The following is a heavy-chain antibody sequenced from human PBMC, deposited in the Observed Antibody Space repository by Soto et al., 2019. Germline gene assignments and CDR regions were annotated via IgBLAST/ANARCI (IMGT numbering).Heavy chain of an antibody. D-gene: IGHD2-15*01. CDR1: GGSISSYY. J-gene: IGHJ4*02. CDR3: ARGDISFFDH. CDR2: ISYSGST. V-gene: IGHV4-59*01. Sequence: SETLSLTCTVSGGSISSYYWSWIRQPPGKGLEWIGYISYSGSTNYNPSLKSRVAISPDTSKNQFSLKLSSVTAADTAVYYCARGDISFFDHWGQGTLVTVSS.